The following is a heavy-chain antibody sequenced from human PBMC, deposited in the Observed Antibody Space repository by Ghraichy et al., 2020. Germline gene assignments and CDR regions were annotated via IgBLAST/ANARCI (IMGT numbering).Heavy chain of an antibody. V-gene: IGHV3-7*01. D-gene: IGHD2-2*01. CDR1: GFTFSGYW. CDR3: ARRLVVPGASGWGYGMDV. CDR2: IKEDGSDK. Sequence: GGSLRLSCAVSGFTFSGYWMSWVRQVPGKGLEWVASIKEDGSDKSYVDSLRGRFTISRDNAKNSLYLQMSSLRAEDTAVYYCARRLVVPGASGWGYGMDVWGQGTTVTVSS. J-gene: IGHJ6*02.